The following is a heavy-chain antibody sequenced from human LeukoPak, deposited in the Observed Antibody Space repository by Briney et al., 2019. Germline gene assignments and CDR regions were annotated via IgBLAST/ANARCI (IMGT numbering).Heavy chain of an antibody. CDR3: ARTWIQLWFPDY. CDR1: GFNFSDYA. CDR2: ISYDGSNK. D-gene: IGHD5-18*01. V-gene: IGHV3-30*04. Sequence: GGSLSLSCAASGFNFSDYAMHWVRQAPGKGLEWVAVISYDGSNKYYADSVKGRFTISRDNSKNTLYLQMNSLRAEDTAVYYCARTWIQLWFPDYWGQGTLVTVSS. J-gene: IGHJ4*02.